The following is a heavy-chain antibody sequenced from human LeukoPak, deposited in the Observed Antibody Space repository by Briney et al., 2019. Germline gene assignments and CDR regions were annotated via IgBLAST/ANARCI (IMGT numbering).Heavy chain of an antibody. V-gene: IGHV3-11*01. D-gene: IGHD6-19*01. CDR1: GFTFSDYY. CDR3: ARDRSIGVATGIYYSYYMDV. CDR2: ISTSGNTI. J-gene: IGHJ6*03. Sequence: PGGSLRLSCAASGFTFSDYYMSWIRQAPGKGLEWLSYISTSGNTIYYADSVKGRFTISRDNAKNSLYLQMNSLRAEDTAVYYCARDRSIGVATGIYYSYYMDVWGKGTTVPVS.